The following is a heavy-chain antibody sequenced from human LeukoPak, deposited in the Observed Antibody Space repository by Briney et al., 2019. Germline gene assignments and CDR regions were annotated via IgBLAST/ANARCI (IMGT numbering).Heavy chain of an antibody. J-gene: IGHJ4*02. Sequence: GRSLRLSCAASGFTFSNSWMSWVRQAPGKGLEWVANIKQDGSEKYYVDSVKGRFTISRDNAKNSLYLQMNSLRAEDTAVYYCARGALTMVRGVLIYFDYWGQGTLVTVSS. CDR2: IKQDGSEK. CDR3: ARGALTMVRGVLIYFDY. CDR1: GFTFSNSW. V-gene: IGHV3-7*01. D-gene: IGHD3-10*01.